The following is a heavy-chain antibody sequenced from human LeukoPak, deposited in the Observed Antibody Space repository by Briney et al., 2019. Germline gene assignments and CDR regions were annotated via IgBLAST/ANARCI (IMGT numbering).Heavy chain of an antibody. CDR3: ASGRGYCNGGSCYSPFDY. J-gene: IGHJ4*02. V-gene: IGHV1-2*02. CDR2: INPNTGGT. CDR1: GYTFTGYY. Sequence: VASVKVSCKASGYTFTGYYIHWVRQAPGQGLEWMGWINPNTGGTNYAQKFQGRVTMTRGTSISTAYMELSRLRSDDTAVYYCASGRGYCNGGSCYSPFDYWGQGTLVTVSS. D-gene: IGHD2-15*01.